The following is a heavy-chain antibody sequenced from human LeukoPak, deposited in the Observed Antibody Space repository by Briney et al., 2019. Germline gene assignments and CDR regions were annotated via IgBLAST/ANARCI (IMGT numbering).Heavy chain of an antibody. CDR1: GYTFTGYY. Sequence: HRASVKVSCKASGYTFTGYYMHWVRQAPGQGLEWMGWINPNRGGTNYAQKLQGRVTMTTDTSTSTAYMELRSLRSDDTAVYYCARVPEFSGSVDYWGQGTLVTVSS. CDR3: ARVPEFSGSVDY. D-gene: IGHD1-26*01. CDR2: INPNRGGT. V-gene: IGHV1-2*02. J-gene: IGHJ4*02.